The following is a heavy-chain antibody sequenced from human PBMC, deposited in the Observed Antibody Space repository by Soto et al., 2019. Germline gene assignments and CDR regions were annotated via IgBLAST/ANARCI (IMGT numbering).Heavy chain of an antibody. CDR1: GFTFSSYS. V-gene: IGHV3-21*01. CDR3: AATFYYYYMDV. J-gene: IGHJ6*03. Sequence: SCAASGFTFSSYSMNWVRQAPGKGLEWVSSISSSSSYIYYADSVKDRFTISRDNAKNSLYLQMNSLRAEDTAVYYCAATFYYYYMDVWGKGTTVTVSS. CDR2: ISSSSSYI.